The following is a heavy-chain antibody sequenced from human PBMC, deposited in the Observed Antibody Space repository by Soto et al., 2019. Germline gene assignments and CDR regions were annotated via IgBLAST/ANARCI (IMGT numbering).Heavy chain of an antibody. CDR3: ARHGYSSSWQDFDY. J-gene: IGHJ4*02. CDR1: GGSISSYY. V-gene: IGHV4-59*08. D-gene: IGHD6-13*01. Sequence: PSETLSLTCTVSGGSISSYYWSWIRQPPGKGLEWIGYIYYSGSTNYNPSLKSRVTISVDTSKNQFSLKLSSVTAADTAVYYCARHGYSSSWQDFDYWGQGTLVTVSS. CDR2: IYYSGST.